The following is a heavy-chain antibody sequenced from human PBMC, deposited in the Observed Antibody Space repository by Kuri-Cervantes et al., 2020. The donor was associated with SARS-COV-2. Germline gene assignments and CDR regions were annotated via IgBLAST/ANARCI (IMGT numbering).Heavy chain of an antibody. D-gene: IGHD2-2*01. Sequence: LSLTCAASGFTFSSYAMHWVRQAPGKGLEWVAVISYDGSNKYYADSVKGRFTISRDNSENTLYLQMNSLRAEDTAVYYCAREGLGYCSSTSCYGRGYYFDYWGQGTLVTVSS. CDR2: ISYDGSNK. J-gene: IGHJ4*02. CDR1: GFTFSSYA. V-gene: IGHV3-30-3*01. CDR3: AREGLGYCSSTSCYGRGYYFDY.